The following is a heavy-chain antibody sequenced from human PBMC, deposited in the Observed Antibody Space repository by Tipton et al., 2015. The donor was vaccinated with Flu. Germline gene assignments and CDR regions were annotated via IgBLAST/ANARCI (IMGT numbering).Heavy chain of an antibody. CDR1: GYTFSSYD. V-gene: IGHV1-8*01. CDR3: ARGPPNWGFDY. CDR2: MRPPSGNT. Sequence: QVQLVQSGAEVRKPGASAKVSCKASGYTFSSYDFNWVRRAPGQGFEWMGWMRPPSGNTGYAQKFQGRVSLTRDTSISTAYMELSSMRSEDTAIYYCARGPPNWGFDYWGQGTLVTVSS. J-gene: IGHJ4*02. D-gene: IGHD7-27*01.